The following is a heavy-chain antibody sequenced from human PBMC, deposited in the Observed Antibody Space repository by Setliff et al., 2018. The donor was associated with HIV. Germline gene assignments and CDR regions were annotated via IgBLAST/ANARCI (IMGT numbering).Heavy chain of an antibody. CDR3: ARKQWGSSGYYEYFQQ. CDR1: GGSVTSGNFY. V-gene: IGHV4-61*01. CDR2: FHDSGSA. J-gene: IGHJ1*01. D-gene: IGHD3-22*01. Sequence: SETLSLTCNVSGGSVTSGNFYWGWIRQPPGKGLEWIGSFHDSGSASYNPSLKSRVAISVDTSKNQLSLMLTSLTAADTAVYFCARKQWGSSGYYEYFQQWGQGTLVTVSS.